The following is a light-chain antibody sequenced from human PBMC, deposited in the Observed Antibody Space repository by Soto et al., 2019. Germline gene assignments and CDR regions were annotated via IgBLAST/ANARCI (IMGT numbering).Light chain of an antibody. V-gene: IGKV3-20*01. CDR2: GAS. J-gene: IGKJ3*01. CDR3: QQYGSSAT. Sequence: EIVLTQSPGTLSLSPGERATLSCRASHSLNSGYVAWYQQRPGQAPRLLIYGASTRATGVPGRFSGSGSGTDFTLTISRLEPEVFAVYFCQQYGSSATFGPGTKVDI. CDR1: HSLNSGY.